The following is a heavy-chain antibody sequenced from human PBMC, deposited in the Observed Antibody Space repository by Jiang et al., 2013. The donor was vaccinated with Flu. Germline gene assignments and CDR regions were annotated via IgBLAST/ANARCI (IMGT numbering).Heavy chain of an antibody. Sequence: GGSISSSNWWSWVRQPPGKGLEWIGEIYHSGSTNYNPSLKSRVTISVDKSKNQFSLKLSSVTAADTAVYYCARDGLSRDRDFDYWGQGTLVTVSS. D-gene: IGHD1-14*01. CDR3: ARDGLSRDRDFDY. J-gene: IGHJ4*02. CDR1: GGSISSSNW. CDR2: IYHSGST. V-gene: IGHV4-4*02.